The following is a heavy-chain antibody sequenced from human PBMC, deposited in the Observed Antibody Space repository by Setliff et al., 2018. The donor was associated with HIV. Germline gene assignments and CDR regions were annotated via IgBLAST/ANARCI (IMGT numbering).Heavy chain of an antibody. J-gene: IGHJ4*02. Sequence: ASVKVSCKTSGYIFTTYYIIWVRQAPGQGLEWMGIINPSGGSTNYAQKFQGRITMTRDTSTDTVYMDLSSLRSGDTAIYYCARRGHGIYYFDYWGQGTLVTVSS. CDR1: GYIFTTYY. CDR3: ARRGHGIYYFDY. CDR2: INPSGGST. V-gene: IGHV1-46*01. D-gene: IGHD2-15*01.